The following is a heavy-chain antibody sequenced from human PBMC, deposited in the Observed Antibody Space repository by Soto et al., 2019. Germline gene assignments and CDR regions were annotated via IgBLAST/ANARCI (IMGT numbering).Heavy chain of an antibody. CDR3: ARLAIYDSSGYYYGDY. D-gene: IGHD3-22*01. J-gene: IGHJ4*02. Sequence: PSETLSLTCTVSGGSISSYYWSWIRQPPGKGLEWIGYIFYRGSTNYNPSLKGRVTISVDTSKNQFSLKLSSVTAADTAVYFCARLAIYDSSGYYYGDYCGQGTLVTVSS. CDR2: IFYRGST. V-gene: IGHV4-59*08. CDR1: GGSISSYY.